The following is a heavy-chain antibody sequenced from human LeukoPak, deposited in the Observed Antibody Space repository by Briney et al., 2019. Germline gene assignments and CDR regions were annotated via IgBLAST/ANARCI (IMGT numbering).Heavy chain of an antibody. CDR1: GFTFSTYA. CDR3: ARAMAVIYSYGKQDY. CDR2: ITGSGGST. Sequence: GGSLRLSCAASGFTFSTYAMNGLRQAPGKGLEGVSGITGSGGSTYYADSVTGRFTISRDNSKNTLDLQMNSLRAEDTAVYFCARAMAVIYSYGKQDYWGQGTLVTVSS. J-gene: IGHJ4*02. V-gene: IGHV3-23*01. D-gene: IGHD5-18*01.